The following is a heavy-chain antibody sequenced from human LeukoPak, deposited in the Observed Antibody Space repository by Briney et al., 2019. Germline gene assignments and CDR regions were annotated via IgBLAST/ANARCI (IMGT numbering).Heavy chain of an antibody. V-gene: IGHV3-66*01. J-gene: IGHJ4*02. CDR2: IYTDGTP. CDR1: GFTVSSNY. CDR3: ARDLPLPQYSGSYGRFDY. Sequence: GGSLRLSCVVSGFTVSSNYMSWVRQAPGKGLEWVSVIYTDGTPYYADSVKGRFTMSRDSSKNTLYLQMNSLRAEDTAVYYCARDLPLPQYSGSYGRFDYWGQGTLVTVSS. D-gene: IGHD1-26*01.